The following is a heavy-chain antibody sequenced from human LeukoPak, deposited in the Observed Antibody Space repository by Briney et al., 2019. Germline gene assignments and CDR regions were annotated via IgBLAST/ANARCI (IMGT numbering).Heavy chain of an antibody. Sequence: GGYLRLSCAASGFTFSSYSMNWVRQAPGKGLEWVSSISSSSSYIYYADSVKGRFTISRDNAKNSLYLQMNSLRAEDTAVYYCARVIAADFDYWGQGTLVTVSS. CDR1: GFTFSSYS. CDR3: ARVIAADFDY. J-gene: IGHJ4*02. D-gene: IGHD6-13*01. CDR2: ISSSSSYI. V-gene: IGHV3-21*01.